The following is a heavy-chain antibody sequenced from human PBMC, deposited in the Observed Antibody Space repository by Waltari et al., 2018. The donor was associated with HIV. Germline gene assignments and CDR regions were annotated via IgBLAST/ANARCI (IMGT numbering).Heavy chain of an antibody. CDR2: IYYSGST. D-gene: IGHD3-10*01. CDR3: ARGSYYYGSGSPRYYYYGMDV. J-gene: IGHJ6*02. Sequence: QVQLQESGPGLVKPSETLSLTCTVSGGSISSYYWSWIRQPPGKGLEWIGYIYYSGSTNHNPSLKSRVTISVDTSKNQFSLKLSSVTAAYAAVYYCARGSYYYGSGSPRYYYYGMDVWGQGTTVTVSS. CDR1: GGSISSYY. V-gene: IGHV4-59*01.